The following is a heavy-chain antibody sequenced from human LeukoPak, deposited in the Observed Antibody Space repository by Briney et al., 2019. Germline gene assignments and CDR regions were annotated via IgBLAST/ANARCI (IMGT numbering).Heavy chain of an antibody. Sequence: ASVKVSCKASGYTFTSYYMHWVRQAPGQGLEWMGIINPSGGSTSYAQKFQGRVTMTRDMSTSTVYMELSSLRSEDTAVYYCAREADIVATIGFYYYYYYMDVWGKGTTVTVSS. CDR1: GYTFTSYY. V-gene: IGHV1-46*01. CDR3: AREADIVATIGFYYYYYYMDV. CDR2: INPSGGST. J-gene: IGHJ6*03. D-gene: IGHD5-12*01.